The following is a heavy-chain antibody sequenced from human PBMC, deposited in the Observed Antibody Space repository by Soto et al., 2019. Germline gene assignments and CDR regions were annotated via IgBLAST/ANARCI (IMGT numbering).Heavy chain of an antibody. CDR3: AREDFGGKGIGY. Sequence: QVQLVESGGGVVQPGRSLRLSCVASGFTFNNYAIHWVRQTPGKGLEWVAVILYDGSNKYYADSVKGRFTISRDNSKNTLYLQINSLSAEDTALYYCAREDFGGKGIGYWGQGTLVTVSS. CDR1: GFTFNNYA. J-gene: IGHJ4*02. D-gene: IGHD4-17*01. CDR2: ILYDGSNK. V-gene: IGHV3-30-3*01.